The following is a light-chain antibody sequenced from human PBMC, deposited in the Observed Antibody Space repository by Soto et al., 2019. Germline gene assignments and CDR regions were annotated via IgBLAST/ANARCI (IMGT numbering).Light chain of an antibody. V-gene: IGKV3-11*01. CDR3: QQRSNWPPY. J-gene: IGKJ4*01. CDR2: DAS. CDR1: QSVSSH. Sequence: EIVLTQSPATLSLSPGERATLSCRASQSVSSHLAWFQQKPGQAPRLLIYDASSRATGIPVRFSGSGSGTDFTLTISSLEPEDFEVYYCQQRSNWPPYFGGGTKVEIK.